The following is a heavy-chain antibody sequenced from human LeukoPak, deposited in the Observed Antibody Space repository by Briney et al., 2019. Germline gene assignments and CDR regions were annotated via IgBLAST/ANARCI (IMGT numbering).Heavy chain of an antibody. CDR1: GGSISSYY. CDR2: IYYSGST. V-gene: IGHV4-59*08. Sequence: PSETLSLTCTVSGGSISSYYWIWIRQLPGKGLEWIGYIYYSGSTNYNPSLKSRVTISVDTSKNQFSLKLSSVTAADTAVYYCARGYGGNSGIGFDYWGQGTLVTVSS. J-gene: IGHJ4*02. D-gene: IGHD4-23*01. CDR3: ARGYGGNSGIGFDY.